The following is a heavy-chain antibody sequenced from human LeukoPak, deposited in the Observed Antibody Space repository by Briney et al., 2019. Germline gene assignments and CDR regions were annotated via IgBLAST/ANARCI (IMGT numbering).Heavy chain of an antibody. D-gene: IGHD2-15*01. Sequence: ASVKVSCKASGYTFTDYYIHWVRQAPGQGLEWMGWISAYNGNTNYTQKLQGRVTMTTDTSTSTAYMELRSLRSDDTAVYYCARGYCSGGNCYSTLLDWGQGTLVTVSS. CDR3: ARGYCSGGNCYSTLLD. J-gene: IGHJ4*02. CDR1: GYTFTDYY. V-gene: IGHV1-18*04. CDR2: ISAYNGNT.